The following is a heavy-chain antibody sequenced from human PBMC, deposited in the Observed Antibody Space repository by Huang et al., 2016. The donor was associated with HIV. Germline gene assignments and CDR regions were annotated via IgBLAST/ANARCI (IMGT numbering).Heavy chain of an antibody. Sequence: WVDRVKTESDGGTIDYAAPVKGRFTISRDDSKGILYLQMNRLKTEDTAFYYCTTGGARWGQGTLVTVSS. CDR3: TTGGAR. J-gene: IGHJ4*02. CDR2: VKTESDGGTI. V-gene: IGHV3-15*01.